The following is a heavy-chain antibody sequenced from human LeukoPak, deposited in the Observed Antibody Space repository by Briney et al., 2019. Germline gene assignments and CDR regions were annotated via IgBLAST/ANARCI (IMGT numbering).Heavy chain of an antibody. Sequence: PGESLKISCKGSGYSFTSYWIAWVRQMPGKGLEWMGIIYPGDSDTRYSPSFQGQVTISADKSISTAYLQWSSLKASDTATYYCARPDSSSWFYFDYWGQGTLVTVSS. CDR2: IYPGDSDT. J-gene: IGHJ4*02. D-gene: IGHD6-13*01. CDR3: ARPDSSSWFYFDY. CDR1: GYSFTSYW. V-gene: IGHV5-51*01.